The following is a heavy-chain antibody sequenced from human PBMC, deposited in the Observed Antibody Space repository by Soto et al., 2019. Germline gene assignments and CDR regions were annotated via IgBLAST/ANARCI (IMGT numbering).Heavy chain of an antibody. CDR2: IIPIFGTA. CDR1: GSTFSSCA. V-gene: IGHV1-69*06. CDR3: ASRGYCSGGSCSTGTGGFDP. D-gene: IGHD2-15*01. Sequence: QVQLVQSGAEVKKPGSSVKVSCKASGSTFSSCAISWVRQAPGQGLEWMGGIIPIFGTANYAQKFQGRVTITADKSTSTAYMELSSLRSEDTAVYYCASRGYCSGGSCSTGTGGFDPWGQGTLVTVSS. J-gene: IGHJ5*02.